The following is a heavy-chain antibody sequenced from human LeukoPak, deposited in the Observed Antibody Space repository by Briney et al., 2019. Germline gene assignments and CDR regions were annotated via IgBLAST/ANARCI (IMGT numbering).Heavy chain of an antibody. V-gene: IGHV3-7*01. Sequence: GGSLRLSCAASGFTFKSYWMSWVRQAPGKGLEWVANIKQDESEKYYVDSVKGRFTISRDNANNSLYLQMNSLRAEDTAVYYCARDKGEEFDFWGQGTLVTVSS. CDR1: GFTFKSYW. CDR3: ARDKGEEFDF. J-gene: IGHJ4*02. D-gene: IGHD3-16*01. CDR2: IKQDESEK.